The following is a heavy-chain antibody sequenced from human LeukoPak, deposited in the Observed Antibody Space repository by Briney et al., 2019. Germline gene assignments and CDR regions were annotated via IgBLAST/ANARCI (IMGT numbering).Heavy chain of an antibody. CDR1: GFTFNNAW. D-gene: IGHD2-2*01. CDR3: TTAGYCSSTSCYAGLDY. V-gene: IGHV3-15*01. Sequence: GGSLRLSCAASGFTFNNAWMSWGRQAPGKGLEWVGRIKSKTDGETTDYAAPVKGRFTISRDDSKNTLYLQMNSLKTEDTAVYYCTTAGYCSSTSCYAGLDYWGQGTLVTASS. J-gene: IGHJ4*02. CDR2: IKSKTDGETT.